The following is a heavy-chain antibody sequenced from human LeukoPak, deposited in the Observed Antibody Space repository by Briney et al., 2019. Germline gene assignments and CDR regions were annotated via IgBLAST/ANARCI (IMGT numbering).Heavy chain of an antibody. CDR3: AKCSKRPFWSGYYGYYFDY. Sequence: GGSLRLSCAASGFTFSSYGMHWVRQAPGKGLEGVAFIRYDGSNKYYADSVKGRFTISRDNSKNTLYLQMNSLRAEDTAVYYCAKCSKRPFWSGYYGYYFDYWGQGTLVTVSS. D-gene: IGHD3-3*01. V-gene: IGHV3-30*02. J-gene: IGHJ4*02. CDR2: IRYDGSNK. CDR1: GFTFSSYG.